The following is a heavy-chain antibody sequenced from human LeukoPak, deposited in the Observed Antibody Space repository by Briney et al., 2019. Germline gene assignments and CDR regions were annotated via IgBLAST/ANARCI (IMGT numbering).Heavy chain of an antibody. V-gene: IGHV3-53*01. CDR2: IYSGGST. Sequence: GGSLRLSCAASGFTFSDYYMSWIRQAPGKGLEWVSVIYSGGSTYYADSVKGRFTISRDNSKNTLYLQMNSLRAEDTAVYYCARGGVLGPFDYWGQGTLVTVSS. CDR3: ARGGVLGPFDY. CDR1: GFTFSDYY. J-gene: IGHJ4*02. D-gene: IGHD4/OR15-4a*01.